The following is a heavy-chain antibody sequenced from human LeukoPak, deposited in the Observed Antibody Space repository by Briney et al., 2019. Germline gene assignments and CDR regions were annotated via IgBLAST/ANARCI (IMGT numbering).Heavy chain of an antibody. CDR1: GHTFTSYG. J-gene: IGHJ4*02. CDR3: ARELSSTSSDY. D-gene: IGHD2-2*01. CDR2: ISAYNGNT. Sequence: ASVKVSCKASGHTFTSYGISWVRQAPGQGLEWMGWISAYNGNTNYAQKLQGRVTMTTDTSTSTAYMELSRLRSDDTAVYYCARELSSTSSDYWGQGTLVTVSS. V-gene: IGHV1-18*01.